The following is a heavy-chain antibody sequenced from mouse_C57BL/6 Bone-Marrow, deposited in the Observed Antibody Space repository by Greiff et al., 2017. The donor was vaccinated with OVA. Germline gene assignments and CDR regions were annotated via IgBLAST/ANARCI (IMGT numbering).Heavy chain of an antibody. CDR1: GYTFTGYW. CDR2: ILPGSGST. Sequence: QVQLQQSGAELMKPGASVKLSCKATGYTFTGYWIEWVKQRPGHGLEWIGEILPGSGSTNYTEKFKGKATFTADTSSNTAYMQLSSLTTEDSAIYYGAREWFITTVLYFDYWGQGTTLTVSS. J-gene: IGHJ2*01. V-gene: IGHV1-9*01. D-gene: IGHD1-1*01. CDR3: AREWFITTVLYFDY.